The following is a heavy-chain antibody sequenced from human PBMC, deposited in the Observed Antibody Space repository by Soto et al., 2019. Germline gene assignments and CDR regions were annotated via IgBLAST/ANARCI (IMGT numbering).Heavy chain of an antibody. Sequence: QITLKESGPTLVKPTQTLTLTCTFSGFSLSTSGVGVGWIRQPPGKALEWLALIYWDDDKRYRPSLKSRLTITKDTSKNQVVLTMTNMVPVNTATCYFPFRGSFDWYYYYRMYVWGQGTTVTVSS. CDR2: IYWDDDK. D-gene: IGHD3-9*01. CDR1: GFSLSTSGVG. V-gene: IGHV2-5*02. J-gene: IGHJ6*02. CDR3: PFRGSFDWYYYYRMYV.